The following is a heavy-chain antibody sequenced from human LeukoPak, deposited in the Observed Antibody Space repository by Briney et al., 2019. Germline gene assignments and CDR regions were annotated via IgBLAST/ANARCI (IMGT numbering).Heavy chain of an antibody. V-gene: IGHV3-48*03. Sequence: GGSLRLSCAASGFTFSRMNWVRQAPGKGLEWVSYISSSGSTIYYADSVKGRFTISRDNAKNSLYLQMNSLRAEDTAVYYCARDSDQQWQAYWGQGTLVTVSS. D-gene: IGHD6-19*01. J-gene: IGHJ4*02. CDR2: ISSSGSTI. CDR3: ARDSDQQWQAY. CDR1: GFTFSR.